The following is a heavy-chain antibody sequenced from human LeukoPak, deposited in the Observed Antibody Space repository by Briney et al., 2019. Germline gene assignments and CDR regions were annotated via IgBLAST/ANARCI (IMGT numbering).Heavy chain of an antibody. CDR2: ISSSSSYI. Sequence: GGSLRLSCAASGFTFSSYSMNWVRQAPGKGLEWVSSISSSSSYIYYADSVKGRFTISRDNAKNSLYLQMNSLRAEDTAFCYCARDSLYFFDYWGQGTLVTVSS. CDR3: ARDSLYFFDY. CDR1: GFTFSSYS. V-gene: IGHV3-21*01. J-gene: IGHJ4*02.